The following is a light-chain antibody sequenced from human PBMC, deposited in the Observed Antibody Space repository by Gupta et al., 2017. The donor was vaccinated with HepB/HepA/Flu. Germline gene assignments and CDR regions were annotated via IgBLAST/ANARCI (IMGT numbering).Light chain of an antibody. V-gene: IGLV8-61*01. CDR3: VLYIRSAWV. Sequence: QTVVTQEPSFSVSPGGAVTLTCGLSSGSVPTSHYPSWYQQTPGQAPRTLIYSTNTRSSGVPDRFSGSILGNKAALTVTGAQADDESDYYWVLYIRSAWVFGGGTKLTGL. CDR2: STN. J-gene: IGLJ3*02. CDR1: SGSVPTSHY.